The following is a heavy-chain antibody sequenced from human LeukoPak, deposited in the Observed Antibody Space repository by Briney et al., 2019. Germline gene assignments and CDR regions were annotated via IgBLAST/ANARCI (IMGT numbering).Heavy chain of an antibody. CDR1: GFTFSDSA. Sequence: GGSLRLSCAASGFTFSDSAMTWVRQAPGKGLEWVSSISGSGGTAYHADSVKGRFTISRDNSKKTLYLQMNNLRAEDTAFYYCAKDRGIVVVGRFDPWGQGTLVTVSS. J-gene: IGHJ5*02. CDR2: ISGSGGTA. V-gene: IGHV3-23*01. D-gene: IGHD2-2*01. CDR3: AKDRGIVVVGRFDP.